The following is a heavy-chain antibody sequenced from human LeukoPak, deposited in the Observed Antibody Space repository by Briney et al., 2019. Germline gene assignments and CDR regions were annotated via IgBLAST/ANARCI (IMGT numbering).Heavy chain of an antibody. CDR1: GGSFSGYY. D-gene: IGHD5-18*01. V-gene: IGHV4-34*01. Sequence: SETLSLTCAVYGGSFSGYYWSWIRHPPGKGLEWIGEINHSGSTNYNPSLKSRVTISVDTSKNQFSLKLSSVTAADTAVYYCARSDTAMGDFDYWGQGTLVTVSS. CDR3: ARSDTAMGDFDY. CDR2: INHSGST. J-gene: IGHJ4*02.